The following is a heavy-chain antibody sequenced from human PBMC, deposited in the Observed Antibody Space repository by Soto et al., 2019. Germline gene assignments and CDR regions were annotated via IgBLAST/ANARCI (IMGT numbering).Heavy chain of an antibody. CDR3: AREGGDNSSWYFDY. Sequence: SQTLSLTCAISGDSVSSNSAAWNWVRQSPSRGLEWLGRTYYRSKWNNDYAVSVKRRITINPDTSKNQFSLQLNSVTPEYTAVYYCAREGGDNSSWYFDYWGQGTLVTVSS. CDR2: TYYRSKWNN. CDR1: GDSVSSNSAA. D-gene: IGHD6-13*01. J-gene: IGHJ4*02. V-gene: IGHV6-1*01.